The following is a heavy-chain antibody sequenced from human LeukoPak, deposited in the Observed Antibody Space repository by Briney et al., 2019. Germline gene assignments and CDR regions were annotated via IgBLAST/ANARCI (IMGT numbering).Heavy chain of an antibody. D-gene: IGHD2-2*01. V-gene: IGHV3-21*06. CDR1: GFTFSSYA. Sequence: GGSLRLSCAASGFTFSSYAMSWVRQTPGKGLEWVASISSSSNYIFYGDSVRGRFTISRDNANNSLSLHISSLSAEDTGVYYCARDPVVVVPAATPGSSSYYYYKGLDVWGQGTTVTVSS. J-gene: IGHJ6*02. CDR2: ISSSSNYI. CDR3: ARDPVVVVPAATPGSSSYYYYKGLDV.